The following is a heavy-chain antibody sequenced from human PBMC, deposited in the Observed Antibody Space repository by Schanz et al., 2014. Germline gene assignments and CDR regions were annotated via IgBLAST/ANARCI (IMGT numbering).Heavy chain of an antibody. CDR2: INTNTGNP. CDR1: GYTFTSYA. Sequence: QVHLVQSGSELKKPGASVKVSCKASGYTFTSYAMNWVRQAPGQGLEWMGWINTNTGNPTYAQAFTGRFLFSLDTSVNTAYLQISSLEADDTAVYYCARRGIRGVFSSFDYWGLGTLVTVSS. J-gene: IGHJ4*02. D-gene: IGHD3-10*01. CDR3: ARRGIRGVFSSFDY. V-gene: IGHV7-4-1*02.